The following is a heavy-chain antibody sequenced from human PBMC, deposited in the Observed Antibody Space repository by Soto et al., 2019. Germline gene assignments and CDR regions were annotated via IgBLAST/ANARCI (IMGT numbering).Heavy chain of an antibody. CDR1: GGSFSGYY. CDR3: AIYCRGDCYFNYYYYGMDV. V-gene: IGHV4-34*01. CDR2: INHSGST. J-gene: IGHJ6*02. D-gene: IGHD2-21*02. Sequence: SEMLSLTCAVYGGSFSGYYRSWIRQPPGKGLEWIGEINHSGSTNYNPSLKSRVTISVDTSKNQFSLKLSSVTAADTAVYYCAIYCRGDCYFNYYYYGMDVWGQGTTVTVSS.